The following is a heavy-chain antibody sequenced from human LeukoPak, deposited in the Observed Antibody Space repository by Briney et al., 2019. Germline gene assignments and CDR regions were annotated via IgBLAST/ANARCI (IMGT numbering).Heavy chain of an antibody. Sequence: PGGSLRLSCAASGFTFSSYGMHWVRQAPGKGLEWVAFIRHDGGKYYADSVKGRFTISRDNAKNSLYLQMNSLRAEDTAVYYCARSVVPAAQQSGLRYFDYWGQGTLVTVSS. D-gene: IGHD2-2*01. J-gene: IGHJ4*02. CDR3: ARSVVPAAQQSGLRYFDY. CDR2: IRHDGGK. CDR1: GFTFSSYG. V-gene: IGHV3-30*02.